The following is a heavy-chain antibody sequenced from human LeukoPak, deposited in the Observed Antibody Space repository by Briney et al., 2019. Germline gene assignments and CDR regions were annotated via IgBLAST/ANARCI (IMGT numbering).Heavy chain of an antibody. CDR3: AGGLQPGWYFDY. D-gene: IGHD5-18*01. V-gene: IGHV4-59*12. CDR2: IFHSGTT. J-gene: IGHJ4*02. CDR1: GGSISRYY. Sequence: SETLSLTCTVSGGSISRYYWSWIRQPPGKGLEWIGEIFHSGTTNYNPSLKSRVTISVDKSKNQFSLKLSSVTAADTAVYYCAGGLQPGWYFDYWGQGTLVTVSS.